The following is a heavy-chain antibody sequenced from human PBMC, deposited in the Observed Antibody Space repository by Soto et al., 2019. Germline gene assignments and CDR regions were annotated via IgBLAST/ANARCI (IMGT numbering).Heavy chain of an antibody. J-gene: IGHJ4*02. V-gene: IGHV3-7*03. CDR3: AKRSSSSTFDY. D-gene: IGHD6-6*01. CDR1: GFTFSSYW. Sequence: GGSLSLSCAASGFTFSSYWMSWVRQAPGKGLEWVANIKQDGSDDSTYYADSVKGRFTISRDNSKNTLYLQMNSLRAEDTAVYYCAKRSSSSTFDYWGQGTLVTVSS. CDR2: IKQDGSDDST.